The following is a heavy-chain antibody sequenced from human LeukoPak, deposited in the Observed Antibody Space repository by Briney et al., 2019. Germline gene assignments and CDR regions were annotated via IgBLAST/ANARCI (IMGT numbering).Heavy chain of an antibody. D-gene: IGHD2-21*01. V-gene: IGHV3-30-3*01. CDR3: ARVFSRPCGPPDY. CDR2: ISYDGSNK. J-gene: IGHJ4*02. Sequence: GKSLRLSCAASGFTFNSYAMHWARQAPGKGLEWVAVISYDGSNKYYADSVKGRFTISRDNSKNTLYLQMNSLRAEDTAVYYCARVFSRPCGPPDYWGQGTLVTVSS. CDR1: GFTFNSYA.